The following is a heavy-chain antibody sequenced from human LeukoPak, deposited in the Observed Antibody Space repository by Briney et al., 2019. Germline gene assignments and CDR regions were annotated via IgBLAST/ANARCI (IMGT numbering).Heavy chain of an antibody. CDR2: INHSGST. CDR1: GGSFSGYY. J-gene: IGHJ4*02. V-gene: IGHV4-34*01. Sequence: SETLSLTCAVYGGSFSGYYWSWIRQPPGKGLEWIGEINHSGSTNYIPSLKSRVTISVDTSKNQFSLKLSSVTAADTAVYYCASLWAVADTTFDYWGQGTLVTVSS. D-gene: IGHD6-19*01. CDR3: ASLWAVADTTFDY.